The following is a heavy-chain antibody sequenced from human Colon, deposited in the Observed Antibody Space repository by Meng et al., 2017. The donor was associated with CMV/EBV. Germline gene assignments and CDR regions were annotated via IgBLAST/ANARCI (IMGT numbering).Heavy chain of an antibody. V-gene: IGHV1-24*01. Sequence: ASVKVSCKVSGYTLTELPMHWVRQAPGKGLEWMGGFDPEAGAKIYAQKFQGRLTMTEDTSTSTAYMELSSLRSEDTAVYYCATAHTVLLGHCTSTTCYTLDSWGQGTLVTVSS. CDR1: GYTLTELP. CDR2: FDPEAGAK. D-gene: IGHD2-2*02. CDR3: ATAHTVLLGHCTSTTCYTLDS. J-gene: IGHJ4*02.